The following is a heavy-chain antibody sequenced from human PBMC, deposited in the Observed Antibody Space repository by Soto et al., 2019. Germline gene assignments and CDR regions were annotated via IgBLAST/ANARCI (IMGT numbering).Heavy chain of an antibody. V-gene: IGHV6-1*01. Sequence: SQTLSLTCAISGDSVSSTSAAWSWIRQSPSRGLGWLGRTYYRSKWYSDYAVSVKSRITINPDTSKNQFSLQLNPVTPEDTAVYYCARGSYYSGWVWGQGTLVTVSS. D-gene: IGHD6-19*01. CDR3: ARGSYYSGWV. CDR2: TYYRSKWYS. CDR1: GDSVSSTSAA. J-gene: IGHJ4*02.